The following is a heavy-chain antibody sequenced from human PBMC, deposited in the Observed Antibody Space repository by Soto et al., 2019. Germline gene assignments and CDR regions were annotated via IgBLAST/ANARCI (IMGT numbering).Heavy chain of an antibody. Sequence: SETLSLTCPVSGNSISTGAYYWSWLRQHPVKGLEWIGHIFYSGNTHYSPSLGSRVTISVDTSKNQFSIKLTSVTVADTAVYYCAREGRSAAPQAGFDLWGQGTLVTVSS. D-gene: IGHD3-10*01. CDR1: GNSISTGAYY. V-gene: IGHV4-31*03. CDR2: IFYSGNT. CDR3: AREGRSAAPQAGFDL. J-gene: IGHJ4*02.